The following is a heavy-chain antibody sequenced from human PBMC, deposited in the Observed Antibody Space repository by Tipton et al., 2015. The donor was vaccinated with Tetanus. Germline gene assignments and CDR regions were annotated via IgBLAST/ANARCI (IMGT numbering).Heavy chain of an antibody. Sequence: TLSLTCTVSGGSISSSSYYWGWIRQPPGKGLEWIGSIYYSGSTYYNPSLKSRVTISVDTSKNQFSLKLSSVTAADTAVYYCARHGVRYDSSGYTWDWYFDLWGRGTLVTASS. J-gene: IGHJ2*01. CDR3: ARHGVRYDSSGYTWDWYFDL. CDR2: IYYSGST. V-gene: IGHV4-39*01. D-gene: IGHD3-22*01. CDR1: GGSISSSSYY.